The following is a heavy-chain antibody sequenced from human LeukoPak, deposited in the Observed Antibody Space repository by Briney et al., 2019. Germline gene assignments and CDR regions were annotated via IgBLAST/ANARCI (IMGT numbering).Heavy chain of an antibody. CDR1: GGSFSVYY. D-gene: IGHD3-22*01. V-gene: IGHV4-34*01. Sequence: SETLSLTCAVYGGSFSVYYWSWIRQPPGKGLEWIGEINHSGRTNYNPSLKSRVTISVDTSKNQFSLKLSSVTAADTAVYYCARAFYYYNSSGYFIPPYFDYWGQGTLVTVSS. J-gene: IGHJ4*02. CDR2: INHSGRT. CDR3: ARAFYYYNSSGYFIPPYFDY.